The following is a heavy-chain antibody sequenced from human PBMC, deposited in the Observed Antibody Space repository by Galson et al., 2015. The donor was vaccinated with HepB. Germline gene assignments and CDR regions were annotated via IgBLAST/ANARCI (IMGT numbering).Heavy chain of an antibody. CDR2: TRNKANSYTT. Sequence: SLRLSCAVSGFTFSDSALHWVRQASGKGLEWVGRTRNKANSYTTEYAASVKGRFTISRDDSKNSLYLQMNSLKTEDTAVYYCARSIHLWQTYYFDYWGQGTLVTVSS. CDR1: GFTFSDSA. CDR3: ARSIHLWQTYYFDY. V-gene: IGHV3-72*01. J-gene: IGHJ4*02. D-gene: IGHD5-18*01.